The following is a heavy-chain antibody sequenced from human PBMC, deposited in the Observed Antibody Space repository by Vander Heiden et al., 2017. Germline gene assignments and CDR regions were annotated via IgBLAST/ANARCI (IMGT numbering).Heavy chain of an antibody. J-gene: IGHJ4*02. CDR2: IYYSGTT. V-gene: IGHV4-39*01. Sequence: QLQLQESGPGLVKPSATLSLTCTVSGGSISSTRFYWGWIRQPPGKGLEWIASIYYSGTTYYNPSLKSRLTLSVDTSKNQVSLKLTSVTATDSAVYYCARIPSMVMSPGRPKHYFDSWGQGTLVTVSS. D-gene: IGHD3-10*01. CDR3: ARIPSMVMSPGRPKHYFDS. CDR1: GGSISSTRFY.